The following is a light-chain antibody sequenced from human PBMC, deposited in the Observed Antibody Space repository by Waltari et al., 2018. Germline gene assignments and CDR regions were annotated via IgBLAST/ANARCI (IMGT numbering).Light chain of an antibody. CDR2: DVS. J-gene: IGLJ2*01. CDR3: SSYTSSRTLA. CDR1: SSDVGGYNY. Sequence: QSALTQPASVSGSPGQSITISCTGTSSDVGGYNYVPWYQQHPGKAPKLMIYDVSDRPSGVSNRFSGSKSGSTASLTISGLRAEDEADYYCSSYTSSRTLAFGGGTKLTVL. V-gene: IGLV2-14*03.